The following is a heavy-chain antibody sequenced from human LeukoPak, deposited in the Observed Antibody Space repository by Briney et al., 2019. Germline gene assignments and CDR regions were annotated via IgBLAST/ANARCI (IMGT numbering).Heavy chain of an antibody. J-gene: IGHJ4*02. CDR2: IYHSGST. D-gene: IGHD6-13*01. CDR1: GGSISSGGYY. Sequence: SETLSLTCTVSGGSISSGGYYWSWIRQPPGKGLEWIGYIYHSGSTYYNPSLKSRVTISVDRSKNQFSLKLSSVTAADTAVYYCTRGVLAAAGGAWEDYWGQGTLVTVSS. CDR3: TRGVLAAAGGAWEDY. V-gene: IGHV4-30-2*01.